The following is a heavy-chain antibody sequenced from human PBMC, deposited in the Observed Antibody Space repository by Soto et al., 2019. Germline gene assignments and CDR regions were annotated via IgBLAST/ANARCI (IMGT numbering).Heavy chain of an antibody. D-gene: IGHD3-16*02. J-gene: IGHJ5*02. CDR3: ARRKGAFFITSYNWFVP. CDR1: GDSISSSSHY. Sequence: SETLSLTCTVSGDSISSSSHYWGRIRQPPGKGLEWIGDIYYSGTTHYNPSLKSRVTISIDTSKNQFSLHLRSVTAADTAVYYCARRKGAFFITSYNWFVPWGQGTPVTVSS. CDR2: IYYSGTT. V-gene: IGHV4-39*01.